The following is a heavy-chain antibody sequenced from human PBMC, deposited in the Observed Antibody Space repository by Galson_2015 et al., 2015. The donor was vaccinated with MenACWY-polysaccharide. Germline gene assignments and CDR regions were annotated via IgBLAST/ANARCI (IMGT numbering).Heavy chain of an antibody. CDR3: EKYSSSSHAVDH. Sequence: YLRLSCAASGFTFSSYWMHWVRQARGKGLVWVSRINRDGSSTSYEDSVKGRFTNSRDNAKNTLYLQMNSLRAEDTAVYYCEKYSSSSHAVDHWGQGTLVTVSP. J-gene: IGHJ4*02. CDR2: INRDGSST. D-gene: IGHD6-6*01. CDR1: GFTFSSYW. V-gene: IGHV3-74*01.